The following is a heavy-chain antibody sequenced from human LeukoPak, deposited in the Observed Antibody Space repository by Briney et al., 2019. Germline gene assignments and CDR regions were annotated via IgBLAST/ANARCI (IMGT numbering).Heavy chain of an antibody. D-gene: IGHD6-19*01. Sequence: PGGSLRLSCAASGFIFNNYDLIWVRQAPGKGLEWVSAISGSGGNTYYADSVKGRFTISRDNSKNTLHLQMNSLRAEDTAIYYCAKGTQQWLVGFYYGMDVWGQGTTVTVSS. J-gene: IGHJ6*02. CDR3: AKGTQQWLVGFYYGMDV. CDR2: ISGSGGNT. V-gene: IGHV3-23*01. CDR1: GFIFNNYD.